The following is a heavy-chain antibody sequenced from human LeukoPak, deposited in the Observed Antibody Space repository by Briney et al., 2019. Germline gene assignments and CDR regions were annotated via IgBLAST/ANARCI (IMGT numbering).Heavy chain of an antibody. CDR1: GGSISSSSYY. CDR2: SYYSGST. Sequence: SETLPLTCTVSGGSISSSSYYWGWIRQPPGRGLEWIGSSYYSGSTYYNPSLKSRVTISVDTSKNQFSPKLSSVTAADTAVYYCARHSRAVAGYYYYYYGMDVWGQGTTVTVSS. J-gene: IGHJ6*02. V-gene: IGHV4-39*01. CDR3: ARHSRAVAGYYYYYYGMDV. D-gene: IGHD6-19*01.